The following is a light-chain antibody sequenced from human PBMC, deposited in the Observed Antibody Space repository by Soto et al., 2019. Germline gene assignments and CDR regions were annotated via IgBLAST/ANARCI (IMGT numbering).Light chain of an antibody. CDR2: GAS. CDR1: QSVSSSY. Sequence: EIVLTQSPGTLSLSPGERATLSCRASQSVSSSYLAWYQQKPGQAPRLLVYGASSRATGIPDRFSGSGSGTDFTLTVSRLEPDDFAVYYCQYCGRSPYTFGQGTKLEI. V-gene: IGKV3-20*01. CDR3: QYCGRSPYT. J-gene: IGKJ2*01.